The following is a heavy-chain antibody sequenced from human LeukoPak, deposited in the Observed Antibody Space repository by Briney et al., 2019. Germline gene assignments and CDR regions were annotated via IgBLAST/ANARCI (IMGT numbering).Heavy chain of an antibody. V-gene: IGHV1-69*05. CDR1: GGTFSSYA. Sequence: GASVKVSCKASGGTFSSYATSWVRQAPGQGLEWMGRIIPIFGTANYAQKFQGRVTITTDESTSTAYMELSSLRSEDTAVYYCARGDSGTFDYWGQGTLVTVSS. J-gene: IGHJ4*02. D-gene: IGHD1-26*01. CDR3: ARGDSGTFDY. CDR2: IIPIFGTA.